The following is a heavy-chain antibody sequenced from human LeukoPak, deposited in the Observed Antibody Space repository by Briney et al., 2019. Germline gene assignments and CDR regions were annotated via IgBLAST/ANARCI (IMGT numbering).Heavy chain of an antibody. CDR2: INHSGST. CDR1: GGSFSGYY. V-gene: IGHV4-34*01. D-gene: IGHD6-13*01. Sequence: SETLSLTCAVYGGSFSGYYWSWIREPPGKGLEWMGEINHSGSTNYNPSLKSRVTISVDTSKNQFSLKLSSVTAADTAVYYCARGSWYDPNWFDPWGQGTLVTVSS. J-gene: IGHJ5*02. CDR3: ARGSWYDPNWFDP.